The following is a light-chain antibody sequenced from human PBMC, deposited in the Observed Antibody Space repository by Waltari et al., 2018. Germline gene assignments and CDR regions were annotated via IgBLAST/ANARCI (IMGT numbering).Light chain of an antibody. CDR2: FAS. Sequence: EIVLTQSPDYQSVAPKEKVTITCRASQSIGSTLHWYQQKPDQSPKLLIKFASQSISGVPSRFSGSGSGTDFTLTISSLEAEDAATYYCHQSSVLPYTFGQGAKLEIK. CDR1: QSIGST. CDR3: HQSSVLPYT. J-gene: IGKJ2*01. V-gene: IGKV6-21*02.